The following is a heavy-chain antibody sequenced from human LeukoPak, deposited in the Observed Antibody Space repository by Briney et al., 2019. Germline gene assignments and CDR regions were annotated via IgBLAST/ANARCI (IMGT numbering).Heavy chain of an antibody. CDR2: IKVDGSEK. CDR1: GFTFGTYW. J-gene: IGHJ4*02. V-gene: IGHV3-7*03. D-gene: IGHD3-10*01. Sequence: GGSLRLSCTASGFTFGTYWMTWVRQVPGRGLEWVANIKVDGSEKYYVDSVKGRFTISRDNATNSLYLQMNSLRAEDTAVYYCARMLVYNSGGEAFDCWGQGTLVTVSS. CDR3: ARMLVYNSGGEAFDC.